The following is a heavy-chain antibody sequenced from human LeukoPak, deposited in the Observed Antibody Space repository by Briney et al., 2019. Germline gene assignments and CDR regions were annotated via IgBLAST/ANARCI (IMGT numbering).Heavy chain of an antibody. CDR3: ARKHYSSTRCYWFDP. V-gene: IGHV4-30-4*01. CDR1: GGSVNSGDYY. J-gene: IGHJ5*02. D-gene: IGHD2-2*01. CDR2: IYYNGNT. Sequence: SETLSLTCTVSGGSVNSGDYYWSWIRQPPGKGLEWIGYIYYNGNTYYNPSLKSRVIISVDTSKNQFSLKLNSVTAADTAVYYCARKHYSSTRCYWFDPWGQGTLVTVPS.